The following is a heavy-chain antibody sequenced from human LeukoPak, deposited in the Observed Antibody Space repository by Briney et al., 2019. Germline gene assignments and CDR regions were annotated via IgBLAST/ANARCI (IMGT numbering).Heavy chain of an antibody. V-gene: IGHV3-23*01. D-gene: IGHD3-10*01. J-gene: IGHJ4*02. Sequence: PGGSLRLSCAASGLTFSSYAMSWVRQAPGKGLEWVSAISGSGGSTYYADSVKGRFTISRDNSKNTLYLQMNSLRAEDTAVYYCAKDQTQWFGELLYTDYWGQGTLVTVSS. CDR2: ISGSGGST. CDR1: GLTFSSYA. CDR3: AKDQTQWFGELLYTDY.